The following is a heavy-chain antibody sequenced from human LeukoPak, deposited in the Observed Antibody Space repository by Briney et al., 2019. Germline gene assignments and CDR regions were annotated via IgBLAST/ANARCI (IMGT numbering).Heavy chain of an antibody. CDR1: GGSISSYY. D-gene: IGHD1-7*01. V-gene: IGHV4-59*08. Sequence: PSETLSLTCTVSGGSISSYYWSWIRQPPGKRLEWIGHIYYSGSTNYNPSLKSRVTISVDTSKNQFSLKLSSVTAADTAVYYCARLGGNSQDYWGQGALVTVSS. CDR3: ARLGGNSQDY. CDR2: IYYSGST. J-gene: IGHJ4*02.